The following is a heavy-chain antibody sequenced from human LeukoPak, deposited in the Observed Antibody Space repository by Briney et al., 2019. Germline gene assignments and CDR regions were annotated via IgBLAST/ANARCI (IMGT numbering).Heavy chain of an antibody. CDR1: GGSSSYHS. CDR3: ARLGSAATGAPPFYYYYVDV. V-gene: IGHV4-59*11. D-gene: IGHD1-26*01. Sequence: SETLSCNGTGGGGSSSYHSWSWLRPTPVKGLEGVANLYDKGNTDYSPLLQSRVTISADTSETQFTLRLKSVTAADTAVYYCARLGSAATGAPPFYYYYVDVWGKGTTVTVPS. J-gene: IGHJ6*03. CDR2: LYDKGNT.